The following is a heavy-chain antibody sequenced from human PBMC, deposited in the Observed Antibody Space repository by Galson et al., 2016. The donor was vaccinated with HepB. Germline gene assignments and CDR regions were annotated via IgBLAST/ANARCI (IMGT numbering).Heavy chain of an antibody. J-gene: IGHJ6*02. CDR3: ARGDSSYSGMDV. D-gene: IGHD6-6*01. Sequence: SLRLSCAVSGFTFRSYDMHWVRQVTGKGLEWVAAIGSAGDTYYRGSVKGRFAISRENAKKSLFLQMNSLSAGDTAVYYCARGDSSYSGMDVWGQWTAVTVSS. V-gene: IGHV3-13*04. CDR1: GFTFRSYD. CDR2: IGSAGDT.